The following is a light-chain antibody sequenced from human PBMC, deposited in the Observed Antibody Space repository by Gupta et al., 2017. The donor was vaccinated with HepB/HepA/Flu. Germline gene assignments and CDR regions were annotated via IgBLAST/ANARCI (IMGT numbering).Light chain of an antibody. Sequence: IVMTPSPAMLSSSPGERATLSCRASQSISSNLTWYQQKPGQAPRLLMYGGSTRATGIPSRFGGSGSGTEFTLTISSLQPEDFAVYYCQQYNSLLWTFGQGSKVEIK. J-gene: IGKJ1*01. CDR2: GGS. V-gene: IGKV3-15*01. CDR1: QSISSN. CDR3: QQYNSLLWT.